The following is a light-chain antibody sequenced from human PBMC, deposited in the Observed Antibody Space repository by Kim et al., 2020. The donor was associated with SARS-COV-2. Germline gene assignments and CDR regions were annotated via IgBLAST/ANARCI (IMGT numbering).Light chain of an antibody. CDR2: STS. CDR3: KHKST. Sequence: EIVLTQSPDTLSLSPGETATLSCRASQTVASSHLAWYQHSPGQAPRLLVYSTSTRATGIPERFSGGGSGTDFTLTITRVEPEDFVVYYYKHKSTFGQGTKVDIK. J-gene: IGKJ1*01. CDR1: QTVASSH. V-gene: IGKV3-20*01.